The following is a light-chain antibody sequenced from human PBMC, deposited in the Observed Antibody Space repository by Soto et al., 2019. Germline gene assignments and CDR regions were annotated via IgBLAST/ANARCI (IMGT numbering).Light chain of an antibody. CDR1: SSDVGGYDY. J-gene: IGLJ3*02. CDR2: EVS. CDR3: SSYTSSSTRV. V-gene: IGLV2-14*01. Sequence: QSALTQPASVSGSPGQSITISCTGTSSDVGGYDYVSWYQQHPGKAPKLMIYEVSNRPSGVSNRFSGSKSGNTASLIISGLQADDEADYYCSSYTSSSTRVFGGGTQLTVL.